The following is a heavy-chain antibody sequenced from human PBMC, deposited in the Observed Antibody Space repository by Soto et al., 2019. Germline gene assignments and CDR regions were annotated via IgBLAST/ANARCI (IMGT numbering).Heavy chain of an antibody. D-gene: IGHD3-22*01. V-gene: IGHV4-61*01. Sequence: PSETLSLTCTVSGGSVTRCTNYWIWIRQPPGKGLEWIGYIRYNEGTNYNPPLKSRVIISVDTSKNQFSLKLSSLNAADTAVYYCASSAISGFYRGPVDYWGPGTLVTVSS. CDR2: IRYNEGT. CDR3: ASSAISGFYRGPVDY. CDR1: GGSVTRCTNY. J-gene: IGHJ4*02.